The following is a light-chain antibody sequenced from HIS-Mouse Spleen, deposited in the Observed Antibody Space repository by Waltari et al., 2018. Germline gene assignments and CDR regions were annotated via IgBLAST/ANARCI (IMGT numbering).Light chain of an antibody. CDR3: AAWDDSLSGPV. V-gene: IGLV1-47*01. J-gene: IGLJ3*02. CDR1: SSNIGSNY. Sequence: QSVLTQPPSASGTPGQRVTISCSGSSSNIGSNYVYWYQQLPGTAPKPLIYRHKHRPSGVPDRFSGSKSGTSASLAISGLRSEDEADYYCAAWDDSLSGPVFGGGTKLTVL. CDR2: RHK.